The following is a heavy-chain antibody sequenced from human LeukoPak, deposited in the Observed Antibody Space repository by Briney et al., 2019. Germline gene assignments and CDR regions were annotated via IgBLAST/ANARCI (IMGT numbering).Heavy chain of an antibody. Sequence: PGGSLRLSCAASGFTFSSYGMSWVRQAPGKGLEWVSAISGSGGSTYYADSVKGRFTISRGSSKNTLYLQMNSLRAEDTAVYYCARDLSPSYWGQGTLVTVSS. V-gene: IGHV3-23*01. CDR1: GFTFSSYG. D-gene: IGHD2/OR15-2a*01. CDR3: ARDLSPSY. CDR2: ISGSGGST. J-gene: IGHJ4*02.